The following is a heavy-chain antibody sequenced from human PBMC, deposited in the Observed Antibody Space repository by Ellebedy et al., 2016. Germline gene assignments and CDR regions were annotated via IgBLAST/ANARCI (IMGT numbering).Heavy chain of an antibody. V-gene: IGHV3-7*01. CDR3: ARVLYYDFWSGYYFSYAFDI. D-gene: IGHD3-3*01. CDR1: GFTFSSYW. Sequence: GESLKISXAASGFTFSSYWMSWVRQAPGKGLEWVANIKQDGSEKYYVDSVKGRFTISRDNAKNSLYLQMNSLRAEDTAVYYCARVLYYDFWSGYYFSYAFDIWGQGTMVTVSS. J-gene: IGHJ3*02. CDR2: IKQDGSEK.